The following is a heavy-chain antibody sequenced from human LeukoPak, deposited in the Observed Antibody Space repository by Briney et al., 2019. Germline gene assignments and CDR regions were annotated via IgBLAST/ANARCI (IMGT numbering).Heavy chain of an antibody. J-gene: IGHJ4*02. Sequence: GRSLRLSCSASGFTFSSYGMHWVRQAPGKGLEYVSGIRNKGGSTYYADSVKGRFTISRDNSKNTLHLQMSSLRADDTAVYYCVKSGTWADFDSWGQGTLVTVSS. CDR2: IRNKGGST. CDR3: VKSGTWADFDS. D-gene: IGHD1-26*01. CDR1: GFTFSSYG. V-gene: IGHV3-64D*09.